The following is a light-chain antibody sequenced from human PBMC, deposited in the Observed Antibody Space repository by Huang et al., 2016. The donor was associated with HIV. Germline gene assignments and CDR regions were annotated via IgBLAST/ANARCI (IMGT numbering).Light chain of an antibody. CDR1: QSVKSN. J-gene: IGKJ2*01. CDR3: QHYDNWPPRYT. V-gene: IGKV3-15*01. CDR2: AAS. Sequence: ETVMTQSPAILSVSPGESATLSCRASQSVKSNLAWYQQRPGQPPRPLIYAASPRATGVPPRFSGSGSETAFTLTISDLQSEDFALYFCQHYDNWPPRYTFGQGTKLDIK.